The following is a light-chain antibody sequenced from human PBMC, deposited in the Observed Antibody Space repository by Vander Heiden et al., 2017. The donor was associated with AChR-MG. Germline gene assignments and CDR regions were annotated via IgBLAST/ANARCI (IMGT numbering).Light chain of an antibody. V-gene: IGKV3-20*01. CDR1: QSVSSSY. Sequence: EIVLTQSPGTLSLSPGERATLSCRASQSVSSSYLAWYQQKPGQAPRLIIFGASSRATGISDRFSGGGSGTDFTLTISRLEPEDFAVYYCHQDYSSPQTFGQGTKVEIK. J-gene: IGKJ1*01. CDR2: GAS. CDR3: HQDYSSPQT.